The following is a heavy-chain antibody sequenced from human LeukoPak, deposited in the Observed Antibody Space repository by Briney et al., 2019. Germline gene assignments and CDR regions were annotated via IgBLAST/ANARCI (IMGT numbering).Heavy chain of an antibody. Sequence: ASVKVSCKAFGYTFTSYYMHWVRQAPGQGLEWMGIINPSGGSTSYAQKFQGRVTMTRDMSTSTVYMELSSLRSEDTAVYYCASQSGNYYGSGAWVFDYWGQGTLVTVSS. CDR3: ASQSGNYYGSGAWVFDY. V-gene: IGHV1-46*01. CDR1: GYTFTSYY. J-gene: IGHJ4*02. CDR2: INPSGGST. D-gene: IGHD3-10*01.